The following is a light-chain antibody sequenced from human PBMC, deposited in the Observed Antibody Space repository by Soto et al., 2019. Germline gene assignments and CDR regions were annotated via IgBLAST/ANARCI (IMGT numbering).Light chain of an antibody. CDR2: AVF. CDR1: QSISSY. Sequence: DIQMTQSPSSLSASVGDRVTITCRASQSISSYLNWYQQKPGKPPKILIYAVFSLQSGVPSKFSGSGSGTDFTLTISSLQPEYFAPYYCQQSYSTPLTFGGGTKVEIK. V-gene: IGKV1-39*01. CDR3: QQSYSTPLT. J-gene: IGKJ4*01.